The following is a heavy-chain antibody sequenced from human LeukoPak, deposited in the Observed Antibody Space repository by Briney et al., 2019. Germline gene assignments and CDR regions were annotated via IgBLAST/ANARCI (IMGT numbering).Heavy chain of an antibody. J-gene: IGHJ4*02. CDR2: MSRSGNII. D-gene: IGHD3-10*01. CDR3: ARDVYYGSGSPRLDY. Sequence: GGSLRLSCATTGFTFSDYNMNWVRQVPGKGLESVSYMSRSGNIIYYADSVKGRFTISRDNAKNSLYLQMNSLRVEDTGVYYCARDVYYGSGSPRLDYWGQGTLVTVSS. CDR1: GFTFSDYN. V-gene: IGHV3-48*01.